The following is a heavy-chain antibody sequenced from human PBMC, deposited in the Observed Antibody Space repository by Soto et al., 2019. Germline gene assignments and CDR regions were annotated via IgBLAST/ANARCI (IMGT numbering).Heavy chain of an antibody. J-gene: IGHJ4*02. D-gene: IGHD5-12*01. CDR3: ARRIYDSDTGPNFQYYFDS. CDR2: IDPSDSQT. Sequence: PGESLKISCKGSGYSFAGYWITWVRQKPGKGLEWMGRIDPSDSQTYYSPSFRGHVTISVTKSITTVFLQWSNLRASDTAMYYCARRIYDSDTGPNFQYYFDSWGQGTPVTVSS. CDR1: GYSFAGYW. V-gene: IGHV5-10-1*01.